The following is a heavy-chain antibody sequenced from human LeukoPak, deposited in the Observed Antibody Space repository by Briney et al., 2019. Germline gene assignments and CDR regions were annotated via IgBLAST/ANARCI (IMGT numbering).Heavy chain of an antibody. CDR2: IYYSGST. CDR3: ARSRNTAMLDAFDI. Sequence: SETLSLTCTVSGGSISSSSYYWGWIRQPPGKGLEWIGSIYYSGSTYYNPSLKSRATISVDTSKNQFSLKLSSVTAADTAVYYCARSRNTAMLDAFDIWGQGTMVTVSS. V-gene: IGHV4-39*07. J-gene: IGHJ3*02. D-gene: IGHD5-18*01. CDR1: GGSISSSSYY.